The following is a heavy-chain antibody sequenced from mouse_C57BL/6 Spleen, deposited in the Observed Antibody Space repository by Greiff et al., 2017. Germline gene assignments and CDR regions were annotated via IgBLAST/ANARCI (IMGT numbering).Heavy chain of an antibody. D-gene: IGHD1-1*01. J-gene: IGHJ4*01. Sequence: VQLKESGGGLVKPGGSLKLSCAASGFTFSDYGMHWVRQAPEKGLEWVAYISSGSSTIYYADTVKGRFTFSRDNTKTTLFLQMTSLRSEDTAMYYCARPEYYYGSSYRYYYAMDYWGQGTSVTVSS. CDR1: GFTFSDYG. CDR2: ISSGSSTI. V-gene: IGHV5-17*01. CDR3: ARPEYYYGSSYRYYYAMDY.